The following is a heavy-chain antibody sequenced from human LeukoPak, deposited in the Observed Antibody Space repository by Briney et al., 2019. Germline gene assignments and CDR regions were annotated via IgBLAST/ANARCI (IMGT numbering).Heavy chain of an antibody. D-gene: IGHD5-12*01. V-gene: IGHV4-61*01. J-gene: IGHJ4*02. CDR3: ARDSPLYSGYDVFDY. Sequence: SETLSLTCTVSGDSVTSGTYFWTWIRQPPGKGLEWIGYIYYSGSTNYNPSLKSRVTISADTSKNQFSLQLSSVTAADTAMYYCARDSPLYSGYDVFDYWGQGTLVTVSS. CDR1: GDSVTSGTYF. CDR2: IYYSGST.